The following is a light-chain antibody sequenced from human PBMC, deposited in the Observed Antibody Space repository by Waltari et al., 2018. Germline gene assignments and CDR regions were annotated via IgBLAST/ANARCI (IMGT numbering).Light chain of an antibody. J-gene: IGLJ2*01. V-gene: IGLV2-14*03. Sequence: QSALTQPASVSGSPGQSITISCTGTSSDVGRYNYVPWYQQHPGKAPKLLIYDVSNRPSGVPRRCSGSKSGNTASLTISGLQAADEAHYYCNSYASNSNGLFGGGTKLTIL. CDR3: NSYASNSNGL. CDR1: SSDVGRYNY. CDR2: DVS.